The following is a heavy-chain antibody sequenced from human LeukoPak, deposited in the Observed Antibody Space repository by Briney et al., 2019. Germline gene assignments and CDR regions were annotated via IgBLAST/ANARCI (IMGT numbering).Heavy chain of an antibody. Sequence: GGSLRLYCAASGFTFSSYGMHWVRQAPGKGLEWVAVISYDGSNKYYADSVKGRFTISRDNSKNTLYLQMNSLRAEDTAVYYCAKFHTAMVTFDYWGQGTLVTVSS. D-gene: IGHD5-18*01. CDR2: ISYDGSNK. J-gene: IGHJ4*02. CDR1: GFTFSSYG. V-gene: IGHV3-30*18. CDR3: AKFHTAMVTFDY.